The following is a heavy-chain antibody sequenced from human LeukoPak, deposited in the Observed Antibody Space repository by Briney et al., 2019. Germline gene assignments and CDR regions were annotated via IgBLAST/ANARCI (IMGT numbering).Heavy chain of an antibody. CDR3: ARADGSGAGYYMDV. Sequence: GGSLRLXCAASGFTYSTYSMNWVRRAPGKGLESVSSISISSNYIYYADSVKGRFTISRDNAKNSLYLQMNSLRAEDTAVYYCARADGSGAGYYMDVWGKGTTVTVSS. D-gene: IGHD1-26*01. CDR2: ISISSNYI. J-gene: IGHJ6*03. CDR1: GFTYSTYS. V-gene: IGHV3-21*01.